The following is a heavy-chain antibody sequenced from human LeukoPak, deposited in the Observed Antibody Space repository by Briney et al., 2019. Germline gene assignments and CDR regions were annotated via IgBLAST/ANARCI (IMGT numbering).Heavy chain of an antibody. Sequence: ASVKVSCKASGYTFTSYYMHWVRQAPGQGLEWMGIINPSGGSTSYAQKFQGRVTMTRDTSTSTAYMELRSLRSDDTAVYYCARDRDYGDYNTQDLFVYWGQGTLVTVSS. CDR2: INPSGGST. CDR1: GYTFTSYY. CDR3: ARDRDYGDYNTQDLFVY. J-gene: IGHJ4*02. D-gene: IGHD4-17*01. V-gene: IGHV1-46*01.